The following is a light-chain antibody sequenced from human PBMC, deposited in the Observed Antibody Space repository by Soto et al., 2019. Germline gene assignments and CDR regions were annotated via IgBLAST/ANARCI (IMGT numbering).Light chain of an antibody. CDR3: QQYNNWPLT. J-gene: IGKJ4*01. Sequence: EIMITQSPAILSFSPWERATLSFRASHSVSINLAWYQQKPDQVPRLLIYGASSRATGIPARFSGSGSGTDFTLTISSLQSEDFAVYYCQQYNNWPLTFGGGTKVDIK. V-gene: IGKV3-15*01. CDR2: GAS. CDR1: HSVSIN.